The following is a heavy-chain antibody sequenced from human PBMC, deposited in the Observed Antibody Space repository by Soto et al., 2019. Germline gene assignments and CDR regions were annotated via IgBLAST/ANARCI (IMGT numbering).Heavy chain of an antibody. Sequence: GASVKVSCKASGYTFTSYHMHWVRQAPGQGLEWMGIINPSGGSTSYAQKFQGRVTMTRDTSTSTVYMELSSLRSEDTAVYYCARDSLQIQLWSRDYYYYGMDVWGQGTTVTVSS. CDR1: GYTFTSYH. J-gene: IGHJ6*02. CDR2: INPSGGST. V-gene: IGHV1-46*01. CDR3: ARDSLQIQLWSRDYYYYGMDV. D-gene: IGHD5-18*01.